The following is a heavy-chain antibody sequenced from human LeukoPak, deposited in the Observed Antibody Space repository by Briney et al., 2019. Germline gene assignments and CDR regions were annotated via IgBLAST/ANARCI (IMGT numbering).Heavy chain of an antibody. CDR3: ARDRGGPDSGYDQEYYFDY. Sequence: SVKVSCKASGGTFSNYAFSWVRQAPGQGLEWMGGIIPIFGTANYAQKFQGRATITADKSTSTAYMELSSLRSEDTAVYYCARDRGGPDSGYDQEYYFDYWGQGTLVTVSS. V-gene: IGHV1-69*06. J-gene: IGHJ4*02. CDR2: IIPIFGTA. CDR1: GGTFSNYA. D-gene: IGHD5-12*01.